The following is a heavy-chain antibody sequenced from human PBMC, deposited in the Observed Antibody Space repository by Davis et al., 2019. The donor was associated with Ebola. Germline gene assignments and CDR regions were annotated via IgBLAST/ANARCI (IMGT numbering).Heavy chain of an antibody. V-gene: IGHV4-34*01. CDR3: ARVPSTANSD. Sequence: PSETLSLTCAVYGGSFSGYYWSWIRQPPGKVLECIGEINHSGSTNYNPSLKSRVTISVDTSKNQFSLKLSSVTAADTAVYYCARVPSTANSDWGQGTLVTVSS. D-gene: IGHD1-1*01. CDR1: GGSFSGYY. J-gene: IGHJ4*02. CDR2: INHSGST.